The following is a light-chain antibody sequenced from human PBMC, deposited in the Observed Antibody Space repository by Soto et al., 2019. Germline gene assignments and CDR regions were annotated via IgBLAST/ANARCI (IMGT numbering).Light chain of an antibody. V-gene: IGKV1-39*01. Sequence: QFTPFPSSLSSSTGDRVPITCRVSQGISSYLNWYRQKPGKVPKLLIYSASNLQSGVPSRFSGSGSGTDFTLTITNLQPEDFGSYFCQQSFSTPRTFGLGTKVDI. CDR3: QQSFSTPRT. CDR2: SAS. CDR1: QGISSY. J-gene: IGKJ1*01.